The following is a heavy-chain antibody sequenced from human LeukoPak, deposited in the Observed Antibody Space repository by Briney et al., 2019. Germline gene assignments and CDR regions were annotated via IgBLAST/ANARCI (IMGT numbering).Heavy chain of an antibody. CDR1: GFTFDDYG. D-gene: IGHD3-3*01. Sequence: RPGGSLRLSCAASGFTFDDYGMSWVRQAPGKGLEWVSGINWNGGSTGYADSVKGRFTISRDNAKNSLYLQMNSLRAEDTALYHCARGIFGVAGNGNWFDPWGQGTLVTVSS. CDR2: INWNGGST. CDR3: ARGIFGVAGNGNWFDP. J-gene: IGHJ5*02. V-gene: IGHV3-20*01.